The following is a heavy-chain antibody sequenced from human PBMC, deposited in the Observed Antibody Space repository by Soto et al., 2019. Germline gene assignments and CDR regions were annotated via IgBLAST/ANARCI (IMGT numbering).Heavy chain of an antibody. V-gene: IGHV4-30-2*01. Sequence: QLQLQESGSGLVKPSQTLSLTCAVSGGSISSGGYSWSWIRQPPGKGLEWIGYIYHSGSTYYNPSLKSRVTISVDRSKNQFSLKRSSVPAADTAVYYCARAGGLGAVAADYWGQGTLVTVSS. CDR2: IYHSGST. J-gene: IGHJ4*02. D-gene: IGHD6-19*01. CDR1: GGSISSGGYS. CDR3: ARAGGLGAVAADY.